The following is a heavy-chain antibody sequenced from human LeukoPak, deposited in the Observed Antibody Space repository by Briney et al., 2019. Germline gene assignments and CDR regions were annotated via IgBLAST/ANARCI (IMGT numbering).Heavy chain of an antibody. D-gene: IGHD1-26*01. Sequence: SETLSLTCAVSGGSISSGGYSWSWIRQPPGKGLEWIGYIYHSGSTYYNPSLKSRVTISVDRSKNQFSLKLSSVTAADTAVYYCAGWGLLNYFDYWGQGTLVTVSS. V-gene: IGHV4-30-2*01. J-gene: IGHJ4*02. CDR1: GGSISSGGYS. CDR2: IYHSGST. CDR3: AGWGLLNYFDY.